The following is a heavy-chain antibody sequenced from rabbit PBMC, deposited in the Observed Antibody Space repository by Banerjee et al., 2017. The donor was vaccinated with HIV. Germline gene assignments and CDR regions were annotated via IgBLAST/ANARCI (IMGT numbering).Heavy chain of an antibody. CDR2: IVAGSGNT. CDR1: GFTISSSYY. J-gene: IGHJ4*01. V-gene: IGHV1S40*01. D-gene: IGHD6-1*01. Sequence: QSLEESGGDLVKPGASLTLTCKASGFTISSSYYMCWVRQAPGKGLEWIACIVAGSGNTYYASWAKGRFTISKTSSTTVTLQMTSLTAADTATYFCARGDGTYTGYGYGFNLWGPGTLVTVS. CDR3: ARGDGTYTGYGYGFNL.